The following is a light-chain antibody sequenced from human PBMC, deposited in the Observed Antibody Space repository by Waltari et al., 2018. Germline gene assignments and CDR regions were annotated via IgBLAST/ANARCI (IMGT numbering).Light chain of an antibody. CDR3: QQYGSSHYDSSPFT. V-gene: IGKV3-20*01. Sequence: ELVLTHSQATLSLSPGERATLSCRATNSVAGNDLAWYQHKPGQAPMLLIHGASTRATGIPDRFSGSVSGTDFTLTISRLEPEDSAVYHCQQYGSSHYDSSPFTFGGGTKVEIK. CDR2: GAS. CDR1: NSVAGND. J-gene: IGKJ4*01.